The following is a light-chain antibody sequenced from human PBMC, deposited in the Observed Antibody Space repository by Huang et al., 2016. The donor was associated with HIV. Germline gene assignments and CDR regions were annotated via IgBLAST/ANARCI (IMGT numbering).Light chain of an antibody. CDR1: QSVSKN. Sequence: ENLMTQSPSPLSVSPGESATLSCRASQSVSKNLAWYQQKPGQAPKLRIYGSSTRAAGIPARFSGSGSGTDFTLTISSLQSEDFAVYYCQQYNTSPRTFGQGTKVEV. CDR3: QQYNTSPRT. CDR2: GSS. J-gene: IGKJ1*01. V-gene: IGKV3-15*01.